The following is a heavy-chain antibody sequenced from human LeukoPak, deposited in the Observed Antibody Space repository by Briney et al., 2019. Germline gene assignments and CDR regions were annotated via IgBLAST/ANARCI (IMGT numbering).Heavy chain of an antibody. D-gene: IGHD1-1*01. Sequence: ASVKVSCKASGYTFTSYDINWVRQAPGQGLEWMGIINPSGGSTTYAQKFQGRVTMTRDTSTNTVYMELSSLRSEDTAMYYCARDSTSWVRFDYWGQGTLVTVSS. CDR3: ARDSTSWVRFDY. V-gene: IGHV1-46*01. J-gene: IGHJ4*02. CDR1: GYTFTSYD. CDR2: INPSGGST.